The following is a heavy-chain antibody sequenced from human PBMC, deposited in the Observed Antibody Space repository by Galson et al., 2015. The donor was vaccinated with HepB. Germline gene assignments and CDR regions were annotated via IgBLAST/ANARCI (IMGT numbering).Heavy chain of an antibody. Sequence: SLRLSCAASGFTFSSYGMHWVRQAPGKGLEWVAVIWYDGSNKYYADSVKGRFTISRDNSKNTLYLQMNSLRAEDTAVYYCARGVYYGSLWFDPWGQGTLVTVSS. J-gene: IGHJ5*02. D-gene: IGHD3-10*01. CDR1: GFTFSSYG. V-gene: IGHV3-33*08. CDR2: IWYDGSNK. CDR3: ARGVYYGSLWFDP.